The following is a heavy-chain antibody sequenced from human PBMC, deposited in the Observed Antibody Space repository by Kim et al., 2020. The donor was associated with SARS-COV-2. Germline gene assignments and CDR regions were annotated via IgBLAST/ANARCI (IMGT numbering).Heavy chain of an antibody. CDR1: GFTFSSYG. V-gene: IGHV3-30*18. J-gene: IGHJ6*02. CDR2: ISYDGSNK. CDR3: AKVGSSGAGMDV. Sequence: LSLTCAASGFTFSSYGMHWVRQAPGKGLEWVAVISYDGSNKYYADSVKGRFTISRDNSKNTLYLQMNSLRAEDTAVYYCAKVGSSGAGMDVWGQGTTVTVSS. D-gene: IGHD6-19*01.